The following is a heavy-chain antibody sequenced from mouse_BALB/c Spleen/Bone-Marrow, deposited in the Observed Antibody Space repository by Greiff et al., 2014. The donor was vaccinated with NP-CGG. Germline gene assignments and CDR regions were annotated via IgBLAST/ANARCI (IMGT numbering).Heavy chain of an antibody. Sequence: QVQLKESGAELVKPGASVKLSCKASGYTFTSYYMYWVKQRPGQGLEWIGEINPSNGGTNFNEKFKSKATLTVDKSSSTAYMQLSSLTSEDSAVYYCTRSDGYYGPHWYSDVWGAGTTVTVSS. CDR2: INPSNGGT. V-gene: IGHV1S81*02. J-gene: IGHJ1*01. D-gene: IGHD2-3*01. CDR3: TRSDGYYGPHWYSDV. CDR1: GYTFTSYY.